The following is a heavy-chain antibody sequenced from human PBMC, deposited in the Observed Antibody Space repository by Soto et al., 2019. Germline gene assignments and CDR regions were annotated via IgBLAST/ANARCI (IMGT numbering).Heavy chain of an antibody. CDR2: ISSTSDYI. D-gene: IGHD3-10*01. Sequence: EVQLVESGGGLVKPGGSLRLSCAASGFTFSSYSMNWVRQAPGKGLEWVSYISSTSDYIDYADSVKGRFTISRDNAQNSLYLQMNSLRAEDTAVYYCAKIAGFGEYCSDYWGQGTVSPSPQ. J-gene: IGHJ4*02. CDR3: AKIAGFGEYCSDY. V-gene: IGHV3-21*06. CDR1: GFTFSSYS.